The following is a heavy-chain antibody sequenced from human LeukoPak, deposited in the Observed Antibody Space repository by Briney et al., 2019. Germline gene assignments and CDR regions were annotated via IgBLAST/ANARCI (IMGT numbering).Heavy chain of an antibody. V-gene: IGHV3-23*01. CDR3: AKDDRIQTRRYSYNY. Sequence: PGGSLRLSCAASGFTFSSYAMSWVRQAPGKGLECVSTITGSGGSTSYADSVKGRFTISRDNSKNTLYLQMNSLRAEDTAVYYCAKDDRIQTRRYSYNYWGQGTLVTVSS. CDR2: ITGSGGST. D-gene: IGHD5-18*01. J-gene: IGHJ4*02. CDR1: GFTFSSYA.